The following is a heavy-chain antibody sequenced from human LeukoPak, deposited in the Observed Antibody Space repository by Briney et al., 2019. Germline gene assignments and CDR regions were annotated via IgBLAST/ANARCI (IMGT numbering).Heavy chain of an antibody. J-gene: IGHJ4*02. CDR1: GFPFRNYW. V-gene: IGHV3-7*01. Sequence: GGSLRLSCVVSGFPFRNYWMSWVRQAPGKGLEWVANIKQDGSEKYYVDSVKGRFTISRDNAKNSLYLQMNSLRAEDMAVYYCARERGSSWRPLGYWGQGTLVTVSS. CDR2: IKQDGSEK. CDR3: ARERGSSWRPLGY. D-gene: IGHD6-13*01.